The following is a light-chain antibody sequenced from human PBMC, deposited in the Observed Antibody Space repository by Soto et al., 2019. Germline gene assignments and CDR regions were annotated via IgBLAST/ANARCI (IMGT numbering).Light chain of an antibody. Sequence: EIVMTQSPATLSVSPGERATLSCRASQSVSSNLAWYQQKPGQAPRLLIYGASTRATGISARFSGIGSGTELTLTISSLQSEDFAVYYCQKYTNWPLTFGGGTKVEIK. CDR3: QKYTNWPLT. V-gene: IGKV3-15*01. CDR1: QSVSSN. CDR2: GAS. J-gene: IGKJ4*01.